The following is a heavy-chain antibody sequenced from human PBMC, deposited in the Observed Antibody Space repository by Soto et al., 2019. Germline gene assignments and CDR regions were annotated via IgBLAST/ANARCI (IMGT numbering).Heavy chain of an antibody. J-gene: IGHJ5*02. V-gene: IGHV1-69*10. D-gene: IGHD2-2*01. CDR2: IIPIIGIA. CDR1: GYTFTSYA. CDR3: ARDRCDMSTSCYAGNWFDP. Sequence: SVKVSCKASGYTFTSYAMHWVRQAPGQRLEWMGWIIPIIGIAKYAQKFQGRVTITGDKSTSTAYMELSSLRSEDTAVYYCARDRCDMSTSCYAGNWFDPWGQGTLVTVSS.